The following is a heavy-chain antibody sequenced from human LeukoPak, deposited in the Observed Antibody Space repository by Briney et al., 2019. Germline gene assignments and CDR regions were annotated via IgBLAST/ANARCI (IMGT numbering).Heavy chain of an antibody. V-gene: IGHV1-18*01. J-gene: IGHJ5*02. CDR2: ISAYNGNT. CDR1: GGTFSSYA. D-gene: IGHD4-17*01. Sequence: ASVKVSCKASGGTFSSYAISWVRQAPGQGLEWMGWISAYNGNTNYAQKLQGRVTMTTDTSTSTAYMELRSLRSDDTAVYCCARTLITTVNWFDPWGQGTLVTVSS. CDR3: ARTLITTVNWFDP.